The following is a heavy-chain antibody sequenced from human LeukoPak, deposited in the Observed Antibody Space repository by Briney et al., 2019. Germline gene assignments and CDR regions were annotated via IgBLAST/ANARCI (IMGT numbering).Heavy chain of an antibody. D-gene: IGHD3-3*01. CDR1: GGSFSGYY. Sequence: TSSETLSLTCAVYGGSFSGYYWSWIRQPPGKGLEWIGEINHSGSTNYNPSLKSRVTISVDTSKNQFSLKLSSVTAADTAVYYCARRGYYTPAGDYWGQGTLVTVSS. CDR3: ARRGYYTPAGDY. V-gene: IGHV4-34*01. CDR2: INHSGST. J-gene: IGHJ4*02.